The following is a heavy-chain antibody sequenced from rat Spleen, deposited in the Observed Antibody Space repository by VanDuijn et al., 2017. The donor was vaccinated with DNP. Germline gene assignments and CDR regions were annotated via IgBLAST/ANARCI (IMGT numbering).Heavy chain of an antibody. V-gene: IGHV2-1*01. Sequence: QMQLKESGPGLVQPSQTLSLTCTVPGFSLTSNSVPWVRQPPGKGLEWVGAIWSGGSTDYNSALKSRLSISRDTSKSQVFLKMNSLQTEDTAIYFCTRGNSGSYYYAMDAWGQGTSVTVSS. CDR2: IWSGGST. J-gene: IGHJ4*01. D-gene: IGHD4-3*01. CDR3: TRGNSGSYYYAMDA. CDR1: GFSLTSNS.